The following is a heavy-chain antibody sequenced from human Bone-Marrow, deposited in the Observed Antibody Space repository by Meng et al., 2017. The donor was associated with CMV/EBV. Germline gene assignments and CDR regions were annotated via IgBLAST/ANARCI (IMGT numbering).Heavy chain of an antibody. CDR2: ISYDGSNK. J-gene: IGHJ6*02. Sequence: GESLKISCAASGFTFNSYGIHWVRQTPGKGLEWVAVISYDGSNKYYADSMKGRFTISRDNSKNTLYLQMNSLRAEDTAVYYCARGWVGGRPDELHYYYGMDVWGRGTTVTVSS. V-gene: IGHV3-30*19. CDR1: GFTFNSYG. D-gene: IGHD3-3*01. CDR3: ARGWVGGRPDELHYYYGMDV.